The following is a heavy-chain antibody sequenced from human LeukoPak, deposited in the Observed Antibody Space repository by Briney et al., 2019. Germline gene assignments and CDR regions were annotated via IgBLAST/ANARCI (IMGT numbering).Heavy chain of an antibody. V-gene: IGHV1-8*01. CDR1: GYTFTSYD. J-gene: IGHJ5*01. Sequence: ASVKVSCKASGYTFTSYDINWVRQATGQGLEWMGWMNPNSGNTGYAQKLQGRVTMTRSTSVSTAYMELSSLGSEDTAVYYCARVVSGGWSDSWGQGTLVTVSS. D-gene: IGHD2-15*01. CDR3: ARVVSGGWSDS. CDR2: MNPNSGNT.